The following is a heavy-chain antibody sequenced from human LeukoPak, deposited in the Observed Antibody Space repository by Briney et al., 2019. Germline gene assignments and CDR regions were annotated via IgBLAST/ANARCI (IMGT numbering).Heavy chain of an antibody. D-gene: IGHD6-19*01. CDR3: AREARLAVADDAFDI. Sequence: GASVKVSCKASGYTFTSYGISWVRQAPGQGLEWMGWISAYNGNTNYAQKLQGRVTMTTDTSTSTAYMELRSLRSDDTAVYYCAREARLAVADDAFDIWGQGTMVTVSS. J-gene: IGHJ3*02. V-gene: IGHV1-18*01. CDR2: ISAYNGNT. CDR1: GYTFTSYG.